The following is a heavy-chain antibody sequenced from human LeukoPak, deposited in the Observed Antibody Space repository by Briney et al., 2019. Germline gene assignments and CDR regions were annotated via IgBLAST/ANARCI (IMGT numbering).Heavy chain of an antibody. CDR2: INHSGST. CDR3: ARGRRYCSSTSCYSGFDY. CDR1: GGSFSGYY. V-gene: IGHV4-34*01. D-gene: IGHD2-2*01. Sequence: SETLSLTCAVYGGSFSGYYWSWIRQPPGKGLEWIGGINHSGSTNYNPSLKSRVTISVDTSKNQFSLKLSSVTAADTAVYYCARGRRYCSSTSCYSGFDYWGQGTLVTVSS. J-gene: IGHJ4*02.